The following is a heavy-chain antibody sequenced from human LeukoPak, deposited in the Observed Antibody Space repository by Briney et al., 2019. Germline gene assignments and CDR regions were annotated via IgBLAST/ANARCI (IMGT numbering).Heavy chain of an antibody. J-gene: IGHJ4*02. D-gene: IGHD6-13*01. V-gene: IGHV3-21*01. CDR1: GFTSSNYN. CDR2: ISSRGSYI. CDR3: ARGYSSSWYDLYYFDY. Sequence: GGSLRLSCAASGFTSSNYNINWVRQAPGKGLEWVSSISSRGSYIYDADSVKGRFAISADNAMNSLYLQMNSLRAEDTAVYYCARGYSSSWYDLYYFDYWGQGTLVTVSS.